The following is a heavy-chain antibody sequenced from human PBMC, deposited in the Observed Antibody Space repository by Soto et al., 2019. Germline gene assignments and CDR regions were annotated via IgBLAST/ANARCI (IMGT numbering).Heavy chain of an antibody. V-gene: IGHV4-34*01. CDR1: GGSSSGYF. CDR3: ASRQGYCRIANCPFFYY. J-gene: IGHJ4*02. D-gene: IGHD2-2*01. CDR2: INHSGVT. Sequence: PSETLSLTCAVYGGSSSGYFWSWIRQAPGKGLEWVGEINHSGVTNYNPSLESRLTVTIDTPRNQFSLKLSSVTAADTAVYYCASRQGYCRIANCPFFYYWGQGTLVTVSS.